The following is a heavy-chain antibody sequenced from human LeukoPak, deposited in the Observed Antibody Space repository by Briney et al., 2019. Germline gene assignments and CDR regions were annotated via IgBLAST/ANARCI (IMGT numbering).Heavy chain of an antibody. J-gene: IGHJ5*02. V-gene: IGHV4-34*01. Sequence: RSSETLSLTCAVYGGSFSGYYWSWIRQPPGKGLEWIGEINHSGSTNYNPSLKSRVTISVDTSKNQFSLKLSSVTAADTAVYYCARFSRFTGYNWFDPWGQGTLVTVSS. CDR1: GGSFSGYY. D-gene: IGHD3-3*01. CDR3: ARFSRFTGYNWFDP. CDR2: INHSGST.